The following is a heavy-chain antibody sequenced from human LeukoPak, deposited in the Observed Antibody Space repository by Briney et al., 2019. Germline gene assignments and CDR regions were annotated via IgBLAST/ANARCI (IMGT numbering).Heavy chain of an antibody. J-gene: IGHJ1*01. Sequence: SETLSLTCTVSGGSISSYYWSWIRQPAGKGLEWIGRIYTSGSTNYNPSLKSRVTMSVDTSKNQFSLKLSSVTAADTAVYYCARNYGSGSYYNSAEYFQHWGQGTLVTVSS. CDR1: GGSISSYY. CDR3: ARNYGSGSYYNSAEYFQH. D-gene: IGHD3-10*01. CDR2: IYTSGST. V-gene: IGHV4-4*07.